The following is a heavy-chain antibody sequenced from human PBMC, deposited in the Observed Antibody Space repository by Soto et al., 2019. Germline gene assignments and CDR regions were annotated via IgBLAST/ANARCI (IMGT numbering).Heavy chain of an antibody. CDR2: IHGDGDYS. J-gene: IGHJ2*01. CDR3: AKNRGGGSYTSWSFAV. Sequence: EVQLLDSGGGLVQPGGSLRLSCAASGFMFSCCAMSWVRQAPGKGLEWVSTIHGDGDYSHYTDSVEGRFTISRDNSRNTLYLQRNSLRGDDTAVYYCAKNRGGGSYTSWSFAVWGRGTLVTVYS. D-gene: IGHD1-26*01. CDR1: GFMFSCCA. V-gene: IGHV3-23*01.